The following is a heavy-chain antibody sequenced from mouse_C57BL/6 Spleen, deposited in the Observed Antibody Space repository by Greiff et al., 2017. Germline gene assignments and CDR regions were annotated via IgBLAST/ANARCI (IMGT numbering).Heavy chain of an antibody. CDR2: IWSGGST. D-gene: IGHD1-1*01. Sequence: VQLQQSGPGLVQPSQSLSITCTVSGFSLTSYGVHWVRQSPGKGLEWLGVIWSGGSTDYNAAFISRLSISKDNSKSQVFFKMNSLQADDTAIYYCASHYGSSYDYFDVWGTGTTVTVSS. V-gene: IGHV2-2*01. CDR3: ASHYGSSYDYFDV. J-gene: IGHJ1*03. CDR1: GFSLTSYG.